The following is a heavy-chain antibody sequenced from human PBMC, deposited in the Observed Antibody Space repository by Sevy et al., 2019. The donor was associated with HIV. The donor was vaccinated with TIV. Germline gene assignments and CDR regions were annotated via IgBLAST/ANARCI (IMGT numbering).Heavy chain of an antibody. J-gene: IGHJ3*02. D-gene: IGHD3-10*01. V-gene: IGHV5-51*01. Sequence: SLKISCKGSGYSFTSYWIGWVRQMPGKGLEWMGIIYPGDSDTRYSPSFQGQVTISADKSISTAYLQWSSLKASDTAMYYCATGRNYYGSGSWDAFDIWGQGTMVTVSS. CDR3: ATGRNYYGSGSWDAFDI. CDR1: GYSFTSYW. CDR2: IYPGDSDT.